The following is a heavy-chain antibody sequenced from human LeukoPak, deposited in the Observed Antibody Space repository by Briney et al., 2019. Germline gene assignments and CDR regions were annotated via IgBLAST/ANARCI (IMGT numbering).Heavy chain of an antibody. CDR2: ITTSGGNT. D-gene: IGHD7-27*01. V-gene: IGHV3-23*01. J-gene: IGHJ5*02. CDR3: AKDGGLWVSAHWGDA. Sequence: GGSLRLSCAASGFTFSSYTMSWVRQAPGKGLEWVSTITTSGGNTYYADSVKGRFTVSRDNSKNTLFLQMNSLRAEDTAVYYCAKDGGLWVSAHWGDAWGRGTLVTVSS. CDR1: GFTFSSYT.